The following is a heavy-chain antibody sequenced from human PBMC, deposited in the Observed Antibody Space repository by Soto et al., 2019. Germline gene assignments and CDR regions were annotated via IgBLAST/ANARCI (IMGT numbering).Heavy chain of an antibody. Sequence: GASVKVSCKASGGTFSSYAISWVRQAPGQGLEWMGGIIPIFGTANYAQKFQGRVTITADESTSTAYMGLSSLRSEDTAVYYCARDQYSSGYYYGMDVWGQGTTVTVSS. D-gene: IGHD6-19*01. CDR1: GGTFSSYA. V-gene: IGHV1-69*13. CDR2: IIPIFGTA. J-gene: IGHJ6*02. CDR3: ARDQYSSGYYYGMDV.